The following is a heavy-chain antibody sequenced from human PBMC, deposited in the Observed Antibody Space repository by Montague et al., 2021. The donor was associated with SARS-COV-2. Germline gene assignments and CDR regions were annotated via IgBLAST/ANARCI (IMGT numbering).Heavy chain of an antibody. D-gene: IGHD6-13*01. J-gene: IGHJ4*02. CDR2: YYSVST. Sequence: YYSVSTYYNLSLNSRVTISVDTSKNQFSLKLSFVTAADTAVYYCARAFIAAAGTTSFDYWGQGTLVTVSS. V-gene: IGHV4-39*01. CDR3: ARAFIAAAGTTSFDY.